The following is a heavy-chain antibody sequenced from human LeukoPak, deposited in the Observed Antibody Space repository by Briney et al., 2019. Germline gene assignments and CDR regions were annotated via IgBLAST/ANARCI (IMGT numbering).Heavy chain of an antibody. J-gene: IGHJ4*02. CDR3: ARVPYYYDSTDYFDY. V-gene: IGHV1-2*02. CDR2: INPNSGGT. CDR1: GYTFTSYG. Sequence: ASVKVSCKASGYTFTSYGLSWVRQAPGQGLEWMGWINPNSGGTNYAQKFQGRVTMTRDTSISTAYMELSRLRSDDTAVYYCARVPYYYDSTDYFDYWGQGTLVTVSS. D-gene: IGHD3-22*01.